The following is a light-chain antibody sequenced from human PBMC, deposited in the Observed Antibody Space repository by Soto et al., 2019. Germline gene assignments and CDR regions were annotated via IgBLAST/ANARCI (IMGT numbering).Light chain of an antibody. V-gene: IGKV3-20*01. Sequence: EIVLTQSPGTLSLSPGERATLYCRASQSVPNNYLAWYQQRLGQAPRLLIYGTSSRAPGISDRFSGGGSGTDFSLTVNRLEPEDCAVYFCQQYGGTPWTFGQGTNVENK. CDR3: QQYGGTPWT. CDR1: QSVPNNY. J-gene: IGKJ1*01. CDR2: GTS.